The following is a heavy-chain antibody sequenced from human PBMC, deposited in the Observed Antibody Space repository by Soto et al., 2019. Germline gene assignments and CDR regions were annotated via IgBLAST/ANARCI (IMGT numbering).Heavy chain of an antibody. Sequence: PGGSLRFSCAGSGFTFGDSYMSWIRQAPGKGLEWLSYISPGSRYPAYADSVKGRFTISRDNAKRSLYLQMMSLTAEDTAIYYCVRGGGGGLLDPWGQGTMVTVSS. CDR1: GFTFGDSY. CDR3: VRGGGGGLLDP. J-gene: IGHJ5*02. CDR2: ISPGSRYP. D-gene: IGHD2-15*01. V-gene: IGHV3-11*06.